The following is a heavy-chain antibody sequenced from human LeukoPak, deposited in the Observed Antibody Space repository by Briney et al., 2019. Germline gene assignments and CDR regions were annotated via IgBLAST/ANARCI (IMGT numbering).Heavy chain of an antibody. CDR2: INPNSGGT. V-gene: IGHV1-2*06. D-gene: IGHD4-17*01. CDR1: GYTFTGYY. Sequence: GASVKVSCKASGYTFTGYYMHWVRRAPGQGLEWMGRINPNSGGTNYAQKFQGRVTMTRDTSISTAYMELSRLRSDDTAVYYCARDWADYGDSYNDYWGQGTLVTVSS. CDR3: ARDWADYGDSYNDY. J-gene: IGHJ4*02.